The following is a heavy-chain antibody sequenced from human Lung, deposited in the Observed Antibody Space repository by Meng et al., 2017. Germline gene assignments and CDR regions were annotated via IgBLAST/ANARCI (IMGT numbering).Heavy chain of an antibody. V-gene: IGHV4-34*01. D-gene: IGHD4-11*01. CDR1: GGPFSDYY. CDR2: INHSGST. Sequence: VRLPQGGAGRLRPSGTLSPTCVVSGGPFSDYYWSWIRQPPGKGLEWIGEINHSGSTNYNPSLESRATISVDTSQNNLSLKLSSVTAADSAVYYCARGPTTMAHDFDYWGQGTLVTVSS. J-gene: IGHJ4*02. CDR3: ARGPTTMAHDFDY.